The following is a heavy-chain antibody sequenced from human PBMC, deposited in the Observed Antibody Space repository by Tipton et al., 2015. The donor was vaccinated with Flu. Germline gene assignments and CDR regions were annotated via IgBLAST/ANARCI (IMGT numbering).Heavy chain of an antibody. CDR1: GVSISTYY. CDR2: INHSGST. V-gene: IGHV4-34*01. Sequence: GLVKPSETLSLICSVSGVSISTYYWSWIRQPPGKGLEWIGEINHSGSTNYNPSLKSRVTISVDTSKNQFSLKLNSVTAADTAVYYCARDRSSWSGDYYYYYYMDVWGKGTTVTVSS. J-gene: IGHJ6*03. CDR3: ARDRSSWSGDYYYYYYMDV. D-gene: IGHD6-13*01.